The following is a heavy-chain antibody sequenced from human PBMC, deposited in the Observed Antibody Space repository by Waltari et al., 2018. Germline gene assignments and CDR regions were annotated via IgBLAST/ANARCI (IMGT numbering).Heavy chain of an antibody. CDR3: ARDGDLMVTGTNWFDP. CDR1: GYTFTGYY. V-gene: IGHV1-2*06. J-gene: IGHJ5*02. CDR2: INPNSGGT. Sequence: VQLVQSGAEVKKPGASVKVSCKASGYTFTGYYMHWVRPAPRQGLEWLGRINPNSGGTNYAQKFQGRVTMTRDTSISTAYMELSRLRSDDTAVYYCARDGDLMVTGTNWFDPWGQGTLVTVSS. D-gene: IGHD5-18*01.